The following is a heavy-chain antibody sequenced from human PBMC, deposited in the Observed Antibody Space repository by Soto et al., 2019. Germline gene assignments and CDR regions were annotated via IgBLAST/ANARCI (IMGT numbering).Heavy chain of an antibody. J-gene: IGHJ5*02. D-gene: IGHD6-6*01. Sequence: VSVKVSCKGSGYSFTSYGISLVRQAPGQGLEWMGWISAYNGNTNYAQKLQGRVTMTTDTSTSTAYMELRSLRSDDTAVYYCARGPREGQLVVEDWFDPWGQGTLVTVSS. CDR1: GYSFTSYG. CDR2: ISAYNGNT. V-gene: IGHV1-18*01. CDR3: ARGPREGQLVVEDWFDP.